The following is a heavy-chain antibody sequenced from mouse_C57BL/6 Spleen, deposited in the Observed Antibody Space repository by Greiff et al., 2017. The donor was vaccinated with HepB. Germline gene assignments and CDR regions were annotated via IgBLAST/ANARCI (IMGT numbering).Heavy chain of an antibody. CDR1: GYTFTDYY. CDR3: ARGDGGLRRAMDY. D-gene: IGHD2-4*01. V-gene: IGHV1-26*01. J-gene: IGHJ4*01. CDR2: INPNNGGT. Sequence: EVQLQQSGPELVKPGASVKISCKASGYTFTDYYMNWVKQSHGKSLEWIGDINPNNGGTSYNQKFKGKATLTVDKSSSTAYMELRSLTSEDSAVYYCARGDGGLRRAMDYWGQGTSVTVSS.